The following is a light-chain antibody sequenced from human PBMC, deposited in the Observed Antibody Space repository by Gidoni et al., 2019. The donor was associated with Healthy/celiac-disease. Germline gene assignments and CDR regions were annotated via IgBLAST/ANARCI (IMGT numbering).Light chain of an antibody. CDR1: SSDVGGYNY. CDR2: DVS. Sequence: PGQSITISCTGTSSDVGGYNYVSWYQQHPGKAPKLMIYDVSNRPSGVSNRFSGSKSGNTASLTISGLQAEDEADYYCSSYTSSSVVFGGGTKLTVL. J-gene: IGLJ2*01. CDR3: SSYTSSSVV. V-gene: IGLV2-14*04.